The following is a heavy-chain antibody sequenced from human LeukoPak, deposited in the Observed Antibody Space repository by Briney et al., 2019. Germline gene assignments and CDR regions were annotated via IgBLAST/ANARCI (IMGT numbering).Heavy chain of an antibody. CDR3: ARVVTFGYCSSTSCPGHMDV. J-gene: IGHJ6*03. Sequence: GASVKVSCKASVGTLSSYAISWVRQAPGQGLEWMGGIIPIFVTANYAQKFQGRVTITADKSTSTAYMELSSLRSEDTAVYYCARVVTFGYCSSTSCPGHMDVWGKGTTVTVSS. CDR1: VGTLSSYA. V-gene: IGHV1-69*06. D-gene: IGHD2-2*01. CDR2: IIPIFVTA.